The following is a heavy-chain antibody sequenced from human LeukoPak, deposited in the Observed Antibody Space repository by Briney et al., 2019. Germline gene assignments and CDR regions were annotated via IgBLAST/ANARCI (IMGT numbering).Heavy chain of an antibody. CDR3: ARGTAGYHSSYFDY. Sequence: GGSLRLSCAAFGFTFGSPWMHWVRQAPGKGLVWVSRINSDGSATAYADSVKGRFTISRDNAENTLYLQMNSLRAEDTAVYYCARGTAGYHSSYFDYWGQGTLVTVSS. CDR1: GFTFGSPW. CDR2: INSDGSAT. J-gene: IGHJ4*02. V-gene: IGHV3-74*01. D-gene: IGHD3-16*02.